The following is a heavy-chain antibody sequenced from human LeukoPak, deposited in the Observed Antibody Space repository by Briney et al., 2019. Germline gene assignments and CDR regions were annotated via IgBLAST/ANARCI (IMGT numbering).Heavy chain of an antibody. CDR2: ISGSGGST. D-gene: IGHD4-23*01. V-gene: IGHV3-23*01. CDR3: AKDPSMTTVVTPDYFDY. J-gene: IGHJ4*02. CDR1: GFSFSLYG. Sequence: GGSLRLSCAASGFSFSLYGMHWVRQAPGKGLEWVSAISGSGGSTYYADSVKGRFTISRDNSKNTLYLRMNSLRAEDTAVYYCAKDPSMTTVVTPDYFDYWGQGTLVTVSS.